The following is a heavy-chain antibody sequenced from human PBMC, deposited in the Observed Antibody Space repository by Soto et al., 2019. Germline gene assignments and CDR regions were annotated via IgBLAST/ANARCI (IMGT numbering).Heavy chain of an antibody. CDR2: IIPIFGTA. J-gene: IGHJ4*02. V-gene: IGHV1-69*06. CDR1: GGTFSSYA. Sequence: ASVKVSCKASGGTFSSYAISWVRQAPGQGLEWMGGIIPIFGTANYAQKFQGRVTITADKSTSTAYMELSSLRSEDTAVYYCARGRYYYDSSGYGYWGQGTLVTVSS. D-gene: IGHD3-22*01. CDR3: ARGRYYYDSSGYGY.